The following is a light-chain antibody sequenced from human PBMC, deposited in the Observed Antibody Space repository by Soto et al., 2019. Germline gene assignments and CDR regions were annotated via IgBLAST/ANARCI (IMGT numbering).Light chain of an antibody. CDR1: RTISAS. CDR2: GAS. Sequence: VMTQSPDTLSVSLGERAILSCRASRTISASLAWYQQKPGQAPRLLVHGASPRAPDIPARFSGGGSGTEFTLTISSLQSVVFAIDYCRHYYTGPKTFGQETKVDIK. V-gene: IGKV3-15*01. CDR3: RHYYTGPKT. J-gene: IGKJ1*01.